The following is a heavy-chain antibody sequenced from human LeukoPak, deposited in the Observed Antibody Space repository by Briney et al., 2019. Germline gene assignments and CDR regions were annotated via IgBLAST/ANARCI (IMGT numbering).Heavy chain of an antibody. D-gene: IGHD5-18*01. Sequence: SETLSLTCTVSGGSISSGSYYWSWIRQPAGKGLEWIGRIYTSGSTNYNPSLKSRVTISVDTSKNQFSLKLSSVTAADTAVYYCARVTLDDGAIQLWLRYWGQGTLVTVSS. CDR3: ARVTLDDGAIQLWLRY. CDR1: GGSISSGSYY. CDR2: IYTSGST. J-gene: IGHJ4*02. V-gene: IGHV4-61*02.